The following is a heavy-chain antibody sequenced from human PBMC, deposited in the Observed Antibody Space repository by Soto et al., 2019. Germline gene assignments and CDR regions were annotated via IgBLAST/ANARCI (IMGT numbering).Heavy chain of an antibody. Sequence: QVQLQESGPGLVKPSQTLSLTCTVSGGSISSGGYYWSWIRQHPGKGLEWIGYIYYSGSTYYNPSLKCRVTISVDTSKNQFSLKLSSVAAADTAVYYCASRNHYDFWSGYYVHDAFDIWGQGTMVTVSS. CDR2: IYYSGST. J-gene: IGHJ3*02. V-gene: IGHV4-31*03. CDR1: GGSISSGGYY. D-gene: IGHD3-3*01. CDR3: ASRNHYDFWSGYYVHDAFDI.